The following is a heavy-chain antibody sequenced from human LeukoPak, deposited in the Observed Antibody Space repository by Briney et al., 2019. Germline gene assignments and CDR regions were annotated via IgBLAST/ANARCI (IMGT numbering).Heavy chain of an antibody. CDR2: IYYSGST. CDR3: AVTMADDAFDI. Sequence: SQTLSLTCTVSGGSISSGGYYWSWIRQHPGKGLEWIGYIYYSGSTYYNPSLKSRVTMSVDTSKNQFSLKLSSVTAADTAVYYCAVTMADDAFDIWGQGTMVTVSS. V-gene: IGHV4-31*03. CDR1: GGSISSGGYY. J-gene: IGHJ3*02. D-gene: IGHD3-10*01.